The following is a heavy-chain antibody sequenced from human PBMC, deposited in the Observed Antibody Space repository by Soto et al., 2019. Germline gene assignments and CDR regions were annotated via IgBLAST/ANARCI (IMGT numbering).Heavy chain of an antibody. CDR3: ARSGDTVSPYNWFDP. CDR2: IIPIFGTA. Sequence: SVKVSCKASGGTFSSYAISWLRQAPGQGLEWMGGIIPIFGTANYAQKFQGRVTITADESTSTAYMELSSLRSEDTAVYYCARSGDTVSPYNWFDPWGQGTLVTVSS. D-gene: IGHD4-17*01. V-gene: IGHV1-69*13. CDR1: GGTFSSYA. J-gene: IGHJ5*02.